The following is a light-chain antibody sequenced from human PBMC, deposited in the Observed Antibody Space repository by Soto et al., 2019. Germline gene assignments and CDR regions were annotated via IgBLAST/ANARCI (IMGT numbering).Light chain of an antibody. CDR1: QSVSNNY. J-gene: IGKJ1*01. CDR2: GAS. V-gene: IGKV3-20*01. Sequence: EIGLTLCPCTLSQSPASRATLSCRASQSVSNNYLAWYQQKPGQAPRLLIYGASNRATGIPDRFSGSGSGTDFTLTVSRLEPEDFALYYCQQYGTSGTFGQGTKVGIK. CDR3: QQYGTSGT.